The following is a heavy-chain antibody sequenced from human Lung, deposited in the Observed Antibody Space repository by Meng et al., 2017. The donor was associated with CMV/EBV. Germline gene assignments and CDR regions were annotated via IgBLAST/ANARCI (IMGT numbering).Heavy chain of an antibody. CDR3: AKVVVPAAQGGGNWFDP. CDR2: IRFDGSNK. V-gene: IGHV3-30*02. J-gene: IGHJ5*02. D-gene: IGHD2-2*01. CDR1: GFTFSSYG. Sequence: GESLKISCVASGFTFSSYGMHWVRQAPGKGLEWVAFIRFDGSNKYYADSVKGRFTISRDNSKNTLYLQLNSLRPEDTAVYYCAKVVVPAAQGGGNWFDPWRQGXLVTVSS.